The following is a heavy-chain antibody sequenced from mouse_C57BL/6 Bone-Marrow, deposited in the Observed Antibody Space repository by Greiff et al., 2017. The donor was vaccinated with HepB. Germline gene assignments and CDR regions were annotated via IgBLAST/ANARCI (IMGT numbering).Heavy chain of an antibody. J-gene: IGHJ3*01. CDR3: ARAAQATYWFAY. V-gene: IGHV1-52*01. D-gene: IGHD3-2*02. CDR2: IDPSDSET. Sequence: VQLQQPGAELVRPGSSVKLSCKASGYTFTSYWMHWVKQRPIQGLEWIGNIDPSDSETHYNQKFKDKATLTVDKSSSTDYMQLSSLTSEDSAVYYGARAAQATYWFAYWGQGTLVTVSA. CDR1: GYTFTSYW.